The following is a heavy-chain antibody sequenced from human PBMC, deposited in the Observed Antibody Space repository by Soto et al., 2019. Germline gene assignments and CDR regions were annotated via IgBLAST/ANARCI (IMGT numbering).Heavy chain of an antibody. J-gene: IGHJ4*02. V-gene: IGHV1-2*04. CDR3: ARGPLYDY. CDR1: GYTFTGYY. CDR2: INPKSGGK. Sequence: ASVKVSCKTSGYTFTGYYIQGLRQAPARGLVWMGWINPKSGGKNYAQKFQGWVTMTGDTSISTGYMELSSLRSEDTAVYYCARGPLYDYWGQGTLVTVSS. D-gene: IGHD2-2*02.